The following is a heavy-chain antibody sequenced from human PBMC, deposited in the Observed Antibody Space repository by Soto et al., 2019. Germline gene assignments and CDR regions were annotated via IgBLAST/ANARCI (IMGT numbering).Heavy chain of an antibody. CDR1: GFIFSDYW. D-gene: IGHD2-15*01. V-gene: IGHV3-74*01. J-gene: IGHJ4*02. CDR3: ATDCCTAPFDT. Sequence: EMQLVESGGGLVQPGGSLRLSCAASGFIFSDYWMHWIRHVPGKGLVWVSHIDSDGSATNYADSVRGRFTISRDNAKNMLYLQMTSLRVEDTGLYYCATDCCTAPFDTWGQGTLVTVSS. CDR2: IDSDGSAT.